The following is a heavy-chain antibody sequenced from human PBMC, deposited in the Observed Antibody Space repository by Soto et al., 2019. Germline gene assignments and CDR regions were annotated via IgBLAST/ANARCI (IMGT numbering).Heavy chain of an antibody. CDR3: ARDTPYCDILTVYYRGWFAY. V-gene: IGHV3-7*03. CDR1: GFTFSSYW. D-gene: IGHD3-9*01. J-gene: IGHJ4*02. CDR2: IKQDGSEK. Sequence: EVQLVESGGGLVQPGGSLRLSCAASGFTFSSYWMSWVRPAPGKGLEWVANIKQDGSEKYYVDSVKGRVNSSRDNAKNSLYLQMNSLRGEDTAVYYCARDTPYCDILTVYYRGWFAYWGQGTLVSVSS.